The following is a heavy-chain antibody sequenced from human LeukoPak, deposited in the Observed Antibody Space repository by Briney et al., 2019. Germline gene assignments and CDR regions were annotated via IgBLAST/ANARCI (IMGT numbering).Heavy chain of an antibody. D-gene: IGHD2-2*01. J-gene: IGHJ5*02. CDR2: ITWNGDKT. CDR3: ARDPFCSSSTGCYFEDWFDP. CDR1: GFKFDDYG. Sequence: GGSLRLSCTASGFKFDDYGMSWVRQVPGKGLEWVCGITWNGDKTGYSDSVRGRFAISRDNTKKSLYLQMSSLRAEDTALYYCARDPFCSSSTGCYFEDWFDPWGPGTLVTVSS. V-gene: IGHV3-20*04.